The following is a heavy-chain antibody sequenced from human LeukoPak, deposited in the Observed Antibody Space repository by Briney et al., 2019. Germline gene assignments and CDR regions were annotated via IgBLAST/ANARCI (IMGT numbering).Heavy chain of an antibody. CDR1: GFTFDDYA. D-gene: IGHD2-2*01. J-gene: IGHJ4*02. V-gene: IGHV3-9*01. CDR3: AKGYCSSISCHADY. Sequence: PGGSLRLSCAASGFTFDDYAMHWVRQAPGKGLEWVSGISWNRGSIGYADSVKGRFTISRDNAKMSLYLQMNSLRAEDTGLYYCAKGYCSSISCHADYWGQGTLVTASS. CDR2: ISWNRGSI.